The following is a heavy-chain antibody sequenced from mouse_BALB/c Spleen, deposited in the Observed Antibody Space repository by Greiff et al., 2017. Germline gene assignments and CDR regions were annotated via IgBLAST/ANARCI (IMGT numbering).Heavy chain of an antibody. CDR2: ISSGGST. J-gene: IGHJ1*01. D-gene: IGHD2-4*01. V-gene: IGHV5-6-5*01. CDR1: GFTFSSYA. CDR3: ARRYYDLYFDV. Sequence: EVKVVESGGGLVKPGGSLKLSCAASGFTFSSYAMSWVRQTPEKRLEWVASISSGGSTYYPDSVKGRFTISRDNARNILYLQMSSLRAEDTAMYYCARRYYDLYFDVWGAGTTVTVSS.